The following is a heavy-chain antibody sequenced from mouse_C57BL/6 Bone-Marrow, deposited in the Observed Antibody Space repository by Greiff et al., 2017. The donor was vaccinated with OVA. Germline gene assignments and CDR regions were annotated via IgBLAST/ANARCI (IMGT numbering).Heavy chain of an antibody. J-gene: IGHJ1*03. Sequence: EVMLVESGGGLVKPGGSLKLSCAASGFTFSDYGMHWVRQAPEKGLEWVAYISSGSSTIYYADTVKGRFTISRDNAKNTLFLQMTRLRSEDTAMYYCANSPWDFDVWGTGTTVTVSS. V-gene: IGHV5-17*01. CDR2: ISSGSSTI. CDR3: ANSPWDFDV. CDR1: GFTFSDYG.